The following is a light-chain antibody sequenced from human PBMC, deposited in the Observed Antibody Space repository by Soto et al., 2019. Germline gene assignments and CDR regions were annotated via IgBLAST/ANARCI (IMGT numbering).Light chain of an antibody. CDR3: QQYNSYPYT. V-gene: IGKV1-5*03. J-gene: IGKJ2*01. CDR1: QSISSW. Sequence: DIQMPQSPSTLSASVGDRVTITCRASQSISSWLAWYQQKPGKAPKLLIYKASSLESGVPSRFSGSGSGTEFTLTISSLQPDDFATYYCQQYNSYPYTFGQGTKVDIK. CDR2: KAS.